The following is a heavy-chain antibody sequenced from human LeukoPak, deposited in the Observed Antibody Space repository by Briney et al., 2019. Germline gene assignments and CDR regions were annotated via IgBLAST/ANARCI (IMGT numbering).Heavy chain of an antibody. V-gene: IGHV3-20*04. D-gene: IGHD6-25*01. Sequence: GGSLRLSCAVSGFTFDDYGTSWGRQGPGKGLGWGSGINWNGGSTGYADSVKGRFTISRDNAKNSLYLQMNSLRAEDTALYYCATGTLKASATDFYYWGQGTLVTVST. J-gene: IGHJ4*02. CDR3: ATGTLKASATDFYY. CDR1: GFTFDDYG. CDR2: INWNGGST.